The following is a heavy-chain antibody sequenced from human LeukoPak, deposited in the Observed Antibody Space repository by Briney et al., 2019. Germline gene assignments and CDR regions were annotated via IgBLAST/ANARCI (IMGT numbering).Heavy chain of an antibody. D-gene: IGHD3-10*01. Sequence: ASVKVSCKASGYTFTGYYLHWVRQAPGQGLEWMGWINPNSGGTDYAQKFQGRVTMTRDTSISTAYMELSRLRSDDTAVYYCARDPPSDSGSYPPQDFDCWGQGTLVTVSS. CDR1: GYTFTGYY. CDR3: ARDPPSDSGSYPPQDFDC. V-gene: IGHV1-2*02. J-gene: IGHJ4*02. CDR2: INPNSGGT.